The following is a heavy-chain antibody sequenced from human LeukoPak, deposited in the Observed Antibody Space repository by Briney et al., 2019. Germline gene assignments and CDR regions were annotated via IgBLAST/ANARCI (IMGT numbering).Heavy chain of an antibody. Sequence: SETLSLTCTVSGGSISSYYWSWIRQPAGEGLEWIGRIYTSGSTNYNPSLKSRVTMSVDTSKNQFSLKLSSVTAADTAVYYCARHKRSSRTQVLYFDYWGQGTLVTVSS. D-gene: IGHD6-13*01. J-gene: IGHJ4*02. CDR1: GGSISSYY. CDR3: ARHKRSSRTQVLYFDY. CDR2: IYTSGST. V-gene: IGHV4-4*07.